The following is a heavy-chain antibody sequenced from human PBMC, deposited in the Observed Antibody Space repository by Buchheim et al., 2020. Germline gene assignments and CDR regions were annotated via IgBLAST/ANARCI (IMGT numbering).Heavy chain of an antibody. J-gene: IGHJ4*02. CDR2: MNPNSGNT. CDR3: ASLGRSNYYDSSGYYTYYFDY. Sequence: QVQLVQSGAEVKKLGASVKVSCKASGYTFTSYDINWVRQATGQGLEWMGWMNPNSGNTGYAQKFQGRVTMTRNTSISTAYMELSSLRSEDTAVYYCASLGRSNYYDSSGYYTYYFDYWGQGTL. D-gene: IGHD3-22*01. CDR1: GYTFTSYD. V-gene: IGHV1-8*01.